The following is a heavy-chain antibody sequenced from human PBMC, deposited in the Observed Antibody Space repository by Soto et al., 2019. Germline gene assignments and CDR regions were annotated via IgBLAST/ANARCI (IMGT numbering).Heavy chain of an antibody. CDR1: GYSFTSYW. J-gene: IGHJ6*03. V-gene: IGHV5-51*01. D-gene: IGHD2-15*01. CDR3: ARHVMVGLPPWYYYYYMDV. Sequence: PGESLKISCKGSGYSFTSYWIGWVRQMPGKGLEWMGIIYPGDSDTRYSPSFQGQVTISADKSISTAYLQWSSLKASDTAMYYCARHVMVGLPPWYYYYYMDVWGKGTTVTVSS. CDR2: IYPGDSDT.